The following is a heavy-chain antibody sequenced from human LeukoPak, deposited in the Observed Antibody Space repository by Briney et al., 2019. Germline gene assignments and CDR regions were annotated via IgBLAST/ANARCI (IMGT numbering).Heavy chain of an antibody. J-gene: IGHJ3*02. V-gene: IGHV1-46*01. CDR3: ARDSGTVSDAFDI. D-gene: IGHD4-11*01. CDR1: GYTFISYY. Sequence: ASVKVSFKASGYTFISYYIHWVRQAPGQGLEWMGIINPSGGSTRYAQKFQGRVTMTRATSTGTTYMELSSLRSEDTAVYFCARDSGTVSDAFDIWGQGTMVTVSS. CDR2: INPSGGST.